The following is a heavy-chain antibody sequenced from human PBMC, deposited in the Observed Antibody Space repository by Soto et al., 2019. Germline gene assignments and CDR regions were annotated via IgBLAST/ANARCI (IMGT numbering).Heavy chain of an antibody. D-gene: IGHD3-3*01. CDR1: GYNFAVYW. J-gene: IGHJ4*02. V-gene: IGHV5-51*01. Sequence: PGESLKISCKGSGYNFAVYWIAWVRQMPGKGLELMGIIYPSDSDTRYRPSFQGQVTISADKSISSAYLQWSSLRASDTAMYYCARGGVSTRTFDYWGQGTPVTVSP. CDR3: ARGGVSTRTFDY. CDR2: IYPSDSDT.